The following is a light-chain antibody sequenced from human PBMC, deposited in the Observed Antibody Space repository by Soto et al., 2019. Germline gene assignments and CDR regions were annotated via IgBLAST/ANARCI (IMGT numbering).Light chain of an antibody. J-gene: IGLJ3*02. Sequence: QTVVTQPPSVSGAPGQRVTISCTGSSSNIGAGYDVHWYQQLPGTAPKLLIYGNSNRPSGVPDRFSGSKSGTSASLAITGLQAEDEADYYGQSYDSILSGWVFGGGTKVTVL. CDR2: GNS. V-gene: IGLV1-40*01. CDR1: SSNIGAGYD. CDR3: QSYDSILSGWV.